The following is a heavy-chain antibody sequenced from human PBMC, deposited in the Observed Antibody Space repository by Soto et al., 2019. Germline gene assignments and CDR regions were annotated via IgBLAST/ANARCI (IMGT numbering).Heavy chain of an antibody. V-gene: IGHV4-61*01. Sequence: PSETLSLTCTVSGGSVGSGSYYWSWIRQPPGKGLEWIGYIYYSGSTNYNPSLKSRVTISVDTSKNQFSLKLSSVTAADTAVYYCARFDRAIGWFDPWGQGTLVTVSS. CDR1: GGSVGSGSYY. D-gene: IGHD3-3*01. CDR3: ARFDRAIGWFDP. CDR2: IYYSGST. J-gene: IGHJ5*02.